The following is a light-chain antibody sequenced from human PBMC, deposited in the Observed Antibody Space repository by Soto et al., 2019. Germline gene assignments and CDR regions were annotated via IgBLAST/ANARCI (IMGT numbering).Light chain of an antibody. CDR1: RSDVGDYNY. CDR3: SSYTTSSTLV. J-gene: IGLJ2*01. Sequence: QSALAQPASVSGSPGQSITISCTATRSDVGDYNYVSWYQQHPGEAPKLIIFEVINRPSGVSNRFSGSKSGNTASLIISGLQAGDEAYYYCSSYTTSSTLVFGGGTKLTVL. V-gene: IGLV2-14*01. CDR2: EVI.